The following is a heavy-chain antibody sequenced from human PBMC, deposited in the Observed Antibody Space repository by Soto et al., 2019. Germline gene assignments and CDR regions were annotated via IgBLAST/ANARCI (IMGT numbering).Heavy chain of an antibody. V-gene: IGHV7-4-1*01. CDR2: INTNTGNP. CDR3: AREQTYYDFWSGYKNWFDP. Sequence: ASVKVSCKASGYTFTSYAMNWVRQAPGQGLEWMGWINTNTGNPTYAQGFTGRFVFSLDTSVSTAYLQICSLKAEDTAVYYCAREQTYYDFWSGYKNWFDPWGQGTLVTVSS. CDR1: GYTFTSYA. D-gene: IGHD3-3*01. J-gene: IGHJ5*02.